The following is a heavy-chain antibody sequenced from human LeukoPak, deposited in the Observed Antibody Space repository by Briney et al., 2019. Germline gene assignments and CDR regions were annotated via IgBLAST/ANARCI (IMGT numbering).Heavy chain of an antibody. CDR2: IIPIFGTV. CDR1: GGTFSSTA. Sequence: ASVKVSCKASGGTFSSTAFSWLRQAPGQGLQWMGTIIPIFGTVNYAQKFQARVTMTQDTYEDTAYMELSSLRSEDTAVYYCATDGIPGATTTLDYWGQGTLVTVSS. CDR3: ATDGIPGATTTLDY. D-gene: IGHD1-26*01. J-gene: IGHJ4*02. V-gene: IGHV1-69*06.